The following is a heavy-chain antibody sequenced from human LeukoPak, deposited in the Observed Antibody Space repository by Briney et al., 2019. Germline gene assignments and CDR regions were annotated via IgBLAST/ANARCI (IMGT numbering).Heavy chain of an antibody. Sequence: SGGSLRLSCAASGFTVSSNYMSWVRQAPGKGLEWVSVIYSGGSTYYADSVKGRFTISRDNSKNTLYLQMNSLRAEDTAVYYCARMASGGSGSYYSPHYYYYMDVWGKGTTVTISS. V-gene: IGHV3-53*01. CDR3: ARMASGGSGSYYSPHYYYYMDV. CDR2: IYSGGST. CDR1: GFTVSSNY. D-gene: IGHD3-10*01. J-gene: IGHJ6*03.